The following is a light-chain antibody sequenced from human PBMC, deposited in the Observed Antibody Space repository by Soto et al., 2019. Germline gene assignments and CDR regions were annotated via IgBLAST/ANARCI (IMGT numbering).Light chain of an antibody. CDR3: HQRSNWPLS. CDR2: DSS. CDR1: QSVRSY. V-gene: IGKV3-11*01. J-gene: IGKJ3*01. Sequence: EIVLTQSPATLSLSPGERATLSCRSSQSVRSYLAWYQQKPGQPPRLLIYDSSNRATGIPARFSGSGSGTDFTLTISSLEPEDFAVYYCHQRSNWPLSFGPGTKVDIK.